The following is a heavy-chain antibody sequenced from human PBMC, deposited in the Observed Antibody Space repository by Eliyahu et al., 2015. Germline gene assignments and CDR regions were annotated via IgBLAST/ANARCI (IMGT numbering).Heavy chain of an antibody. D-gene: IGHD2-2*03. CDR2: TTNKLTGYXT. V-gene: IGHV3-72*01. CDR3: ATWMSGVKTY. Sequence: EVQLVESGGGLVQPGGSLRLSFSVSGFTPSDHYMDWGRQAPGKGAXGVGRTTNKLTGYXTQYAASVRGRFIISRDDSKNSLYLQMNSLKTEDTAVYYCATWMSGVKTYWGQGTLVTVSS. J-gene: IGHJ4*02. CDR1: GFTPSDHY.